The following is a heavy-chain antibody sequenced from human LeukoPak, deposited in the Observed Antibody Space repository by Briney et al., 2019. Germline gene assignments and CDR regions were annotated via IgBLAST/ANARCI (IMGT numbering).Heavy chain of an antibody. J-gene: IGHJ5*02. D-gene: IGHD3-22*01. V-gene: IGHV1-18*01. CDR3: APQRYYYDSSGYYYWFDP. CDR1: GYTFTSYG. Sequence: ASVKVSCKASGYTFTSYGISWVRQAPGQGLEWMGWISAYNGNTNYAQKLQGRVTMTEDTSTDTAYMELSSLRSEDTAVYYCAPQRYYYDSSGYYYWFDPWGQGTLVTVSS. CDR2: ISAYNGNT.